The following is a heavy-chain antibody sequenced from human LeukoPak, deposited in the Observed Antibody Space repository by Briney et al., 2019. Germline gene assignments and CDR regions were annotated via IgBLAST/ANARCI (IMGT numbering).Heavy chain of an antibody. CDR3: ARDGGGSPFGY. Sequence: SETLSLTCIVSGYSITSGYHWGWIRQTPGKGLEWIGTMYHSGNINYNPSLKSRVTISVDTSKNQFSLKLSSVTAADTAVYYCARDGGGSPFGYWGQGTLVTVSS. J-gene: IGHJ4*02. D-gene: IGHD2-15*01. V-gene: IGHV4-38-2*02. CDR1: GYSITSGYH. CDR2: MYHSGNI.